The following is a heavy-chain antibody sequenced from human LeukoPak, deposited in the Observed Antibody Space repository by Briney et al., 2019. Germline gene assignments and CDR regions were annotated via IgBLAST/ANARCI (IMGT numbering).Heavy chain of an antibody. CDR1: GGSISSGSYY. V-gene: IGHV4-61*02. D-gene: IGHD2-2*01. CDR2: IYTSGST. Sequence: PSETLSLTCTVSGGSISSGSYYWSWIRQPAGKGLEWIGRIYTSGSTNYNPSLKSRVTISVDTSKNQFSLKLSSVTAADTAVYYCARDWYCSSTSCSDQYYYYYYMDVWGKGTTVTVSS. CDR3: ARDWYCSSTSCSDQYYYYYYMDV. J-gene: IGHJ6*03.